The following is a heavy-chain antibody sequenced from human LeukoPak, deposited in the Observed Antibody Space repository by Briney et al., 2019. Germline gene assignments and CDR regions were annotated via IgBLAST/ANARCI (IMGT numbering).Heavy chain of an antibody. CDR1: GNYW. D-gene: IGHD6-6*01. J-gene: IGHJ4*02. CDR3: ASAGGDSRSPLPFYY. V-gene: IGHV3-7*03. Sequence: GGSLRLSCAASGNYWMHWVRQAPGKGLVWVANIKQDGSEKYYVDSVKGRFTISRDNAENSLSLQMNSLRAEDTAVYYCASAGGDSRSPLPFYYWGQGTLVTVSS. CDR2: IKQDGSEK.